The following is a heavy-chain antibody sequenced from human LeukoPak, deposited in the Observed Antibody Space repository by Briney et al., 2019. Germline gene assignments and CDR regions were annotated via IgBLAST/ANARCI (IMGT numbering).Heavy chain of an antibody. V-gene: IGHV3-30-3*01. CDR3: ARDLRGYSGYDWRLDY. Sequence: PGRSLRLSCAASGFTFSSYAMHWVRQAPGKGLEWVAVISYDGSNKYYADSVKGRFTISRDNSKNTLYLQMNSLRAEDTAVYYCARDLRGYSGYDWRLDYWGQGTLVTVSS. CDR1: GFTFSSYA. D-gene: IGHD5-12*01. CDR2: ISYDGSNK. J-gene: IGHJ4*02.